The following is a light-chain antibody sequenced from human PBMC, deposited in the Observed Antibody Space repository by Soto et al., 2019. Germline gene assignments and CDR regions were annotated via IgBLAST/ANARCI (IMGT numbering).Light chain of an antibody. V-gene: IGLV2-14*01. CDR3: SSYTSSSTPG. CDR2: DVS. CDR1: SSDVGGYNY. J-gene: IGLJ2*01. Sequence: QSALTQPASVSGSPGQSITISCTGTSSDVGGYNYVSWYQQHPGIAPKLMIYDVSDRPSGVSNRFSGSKSGDTASLTISGLQAEDEADYYCSSYTSSSTPGFGGGTQLTVL.